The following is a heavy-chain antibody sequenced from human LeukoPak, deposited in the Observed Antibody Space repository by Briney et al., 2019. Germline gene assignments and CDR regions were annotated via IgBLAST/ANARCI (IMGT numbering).Heavy chain of an antibody. Sequence: ASVKVSCKASGYTFTGYYMHWVRQAPGQGLEWMGWINPNSGGTNHAQKFQGRVTMTRDTSISTAYMELSRLRSDDTAVYYCARDPSEYSSGWSPRDYWGQGTLVTVSS. CDR2: INPNSGGT. D-gene: IGHD6-19*01. V-gene: IGHV1-2*02. CDR1: GYTFTGYY. CDR3: ARDPSEYSSGWSPRDY. J-gene: IGHJ4*02.